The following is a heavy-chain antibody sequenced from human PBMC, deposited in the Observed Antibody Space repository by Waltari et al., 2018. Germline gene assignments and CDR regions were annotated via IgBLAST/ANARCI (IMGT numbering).Heavy chain of an antibody. V-gene: IGHV4-59*01. D-gene: IGHD3-22*01. CDR1: GGSISSYY. Sequence: QVQLQESGPGLVKPSETLSLTCTVSGGSISSYYWSWIRQPPGKGLEWIGYIYYSGSTNYNPPLKSRVTISVDTSKNQFSLKLSSVTAADTAVYYCARGSEEYYYDSSGYYCHFDYWGQGTLVTVSS. CDR2: IYYSGST. J-gene: IGHJ4*02. CDR3: ARGSEEYYYDSSGYYCHFDY.